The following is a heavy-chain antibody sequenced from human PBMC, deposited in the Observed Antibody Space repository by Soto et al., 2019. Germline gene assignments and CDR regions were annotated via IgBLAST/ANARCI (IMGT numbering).Heavy chain of an antibody. Sequence: EVQLLESGGGLVQPGGSLRLSCAASVFTFSGFAMTWVLPAPGQGLEWVSSISGNAYGIYYADSVKGRFTISRDNSKNTLYLRMSSLRAEDTAIYYCARPAYYDFWSGFEIWGQGSLVTVSS. CDR3: ARPAYYDFWSGFEI. CDR2: ISGNAYGI. V-gene: IGHV3-23*01. CDR1: VFTFSGFA. D-gene: IGHD3-3*01. J-gene: IGHJ4*02.